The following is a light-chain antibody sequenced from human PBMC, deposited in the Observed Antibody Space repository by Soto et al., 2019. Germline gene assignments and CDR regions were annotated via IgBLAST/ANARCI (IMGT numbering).Light chain of an antibody. CDR2: AAA. J-gene: IGKJ2*01. Sequence: AIRMTQSPSSFSASTGDRVTITCRASQGISSYLAWYQQKPGKAPNLLIYAAATLQRGAPSRFSGSGSGTYFTLTISRLQSEDFAAYYCQQYFSYPYTFGHGTKLEI. CDR1: QGISSY. CDR3: QQYFSYPYT. V-gene: IGKV1-8*01.